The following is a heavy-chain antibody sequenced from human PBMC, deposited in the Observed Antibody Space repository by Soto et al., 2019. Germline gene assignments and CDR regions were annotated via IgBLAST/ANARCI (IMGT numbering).Heavy chain of an antibody. CDR2: ISGSGGST. V-gene: IGHV3-23*01. CDR3: AKDALYSSSWYYWFDP. D-gene: IGHD6-13*01. J-gene: IGHJ5*02. Sequence: PGGSLRLSCAASGFTFSSYAMSWVRQAPGKGLEWVSAISGSGGSTYYADSAKGRFTISRDNSKNTLYLQMNSLRAEDTAVYYCAKDALYSSSWYYWFDPWGQGTLVTVSS. CDR1: GFTFSSYA.